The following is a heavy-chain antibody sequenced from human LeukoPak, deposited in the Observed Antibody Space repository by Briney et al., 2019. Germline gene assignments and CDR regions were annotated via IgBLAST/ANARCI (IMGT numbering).Heavy chain of an antibody. D-gene: IGHD3-16*01. CDR1: GFTLDDYA. V-gene: IGHV3-9*01. CDR2: ISWNSGSI. CDR3: AKERSRWTSLYFFDY. J-gene: IGHJ4*02. Sequence: PGRSLRLSCAASGFTLDDYAMHWVRQAPGKGLEWVSGISWNSGSIGYADSVKGRFTISRDNAKNSLYLQMNSLRAEDTALYYCAKERSRWTSLYFFDYWGQGTLVTVSS.